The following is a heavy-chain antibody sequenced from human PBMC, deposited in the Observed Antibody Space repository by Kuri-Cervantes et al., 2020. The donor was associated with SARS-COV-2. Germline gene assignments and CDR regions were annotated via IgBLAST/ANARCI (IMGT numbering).Heavy chain of an antibody. J-gene: IGHJ3*02. CDR1: GFTVSSNY. CDR2: INSDGSST. V-gene: IGHV3-74*01. CDR3: AREGYYYDSTEANREGINAFDI. D-gene: IGHD3-22*01. Sequence: GESLKISCAASGFTVSSNYMSWVRQAPGKGLVWVSRINSDGSSTSYADPVKGRFTISRDNAKNTLYLQMNSLRAEDTAVYYCAREGYYYDSTEANREGINAFDIWGQGTMVTVSS.